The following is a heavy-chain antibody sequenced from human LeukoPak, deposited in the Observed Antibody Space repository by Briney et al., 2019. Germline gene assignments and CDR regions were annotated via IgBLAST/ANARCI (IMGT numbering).Heavy chain of an antibody. J-gene: IGHJ4*02. V-gene: IGHV3-30*18. CDR1: GFTFSSYG. CDR3: AKPYYYGSRSYMDY. D-gene: IGHD3-10*01. Sequence: GRSLRLSCAASGFTFSSYGMHWVRQAPGKGLEWVAAISYDGSSTYYADSVKGRFTISRDNSKNMLYLQMNSLRAEDTAVYYCAKPYYYGSRSYMDYWGQGTLVTVSS. CDR2: ISYDGSST.